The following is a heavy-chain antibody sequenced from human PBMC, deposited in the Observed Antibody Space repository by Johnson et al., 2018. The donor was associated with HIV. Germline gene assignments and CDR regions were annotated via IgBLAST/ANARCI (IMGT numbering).Heavy chain of an antibody. J-gene: IGHJ3*02. CDR1: GFTFDDYA. D-gene: IGHD3-3*01. Sequence: VQLVESGGGVVQPGGSLRLSCAASGFTFDDYAMHWVRQAPGKGLEWVSGISWNSGSIGYADSVKGRFTISRDNSKNTLYLQMNSLRAEDTAVYYCAKDRDLNYDFWSGSDDAFDIWGQGTMVTVAS. CDR2: ISWNSGSI. V-gene: IGHV3-9*01. CDR3: AKDRDLNYDFWSGSDDAFDI.